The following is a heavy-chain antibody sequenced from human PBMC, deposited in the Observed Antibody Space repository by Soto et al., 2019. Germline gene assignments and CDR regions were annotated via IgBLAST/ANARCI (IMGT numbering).Heavy chain of an antibody. J-gene: IGHJ4*02. CDR3: AHLPSSLRASSSSNY. V-gene: IGHV3-30*03. CDR2: ISYDGSNK. Sequence: PGGSLRLSCAASGFTFSSYGMHWVRQAPGKGLEWVAVISYDGSNKYYADSVKGRFTISRDNSKNTLYLQMNSLRAEDTAVYYCAHLPSSLRASSSSNYWGQGTLVTVSS. D-gene: IGHD6-6*01. CDR1: GFTFSSYG.